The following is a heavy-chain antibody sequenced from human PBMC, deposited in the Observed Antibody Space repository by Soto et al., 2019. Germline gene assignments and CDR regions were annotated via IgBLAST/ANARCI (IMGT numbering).Heavy chain of an antibody. CDR3: ASGNLSGWYYFDY. CDR1: GFTFSNSA. CDR2: ISYDGNNK. V-gene: IGHV3-30-3*01. D-gene: IGHD6-19*01. Sequence: QVQLVASGGGVVQPGRSLRLSCAASGFTFSNSAMHWVRQAPGKGLEWVAVISYDGNNKYYADSVKGRFTISRDTSKTTLYLQMNNLRPDDTSVYYCASGNLSGWYYFDYWGQGTLVTVSS. J-gene: IGHJ4*02.